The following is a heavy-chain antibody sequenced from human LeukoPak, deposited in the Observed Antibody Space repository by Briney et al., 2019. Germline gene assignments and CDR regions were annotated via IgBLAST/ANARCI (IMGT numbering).Heavy chain of an antibody. CDR2: IYHRGST. D-gene: IGHD2-2*01. CDR3: ARDRDWGSSGSTSSRAFDY. Sequence: PSETLSLTCTVSGYSISSGYCWGWIRQPPGKGLEWIGSIYHRGSTYYNPSLKSRVTISVDTSKNQFSLKVTSVTAADTALYYCARDRDWGSSGSTSSRAFDYWGQGTLVTVSS. J-gene: IGHJ4*02. V-gene: IGHV4-38-2*02. CDR1: GYSISSGYC.